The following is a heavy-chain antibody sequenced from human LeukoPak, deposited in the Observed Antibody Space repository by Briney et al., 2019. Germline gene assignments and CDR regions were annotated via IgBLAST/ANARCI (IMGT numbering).Heavy chain of an antibody. CDR3: ARPTEVTTFAV. Sequence: PSETLSLTCAVYGETFSGHYWSWIRQPPGKGLEWIGEINHSGSTTYNPSLESRVTISVDTSKNQFSLKLNSISAADTAIYYCARPTEVTTFAVWGQGTLVTVSS. V-gene: IGHV4-34*01. D-gene: IGHD4-17*01. CDR2: INHSGST. CDR1: GETFSGHY. J-gene: IGHJ4*02.